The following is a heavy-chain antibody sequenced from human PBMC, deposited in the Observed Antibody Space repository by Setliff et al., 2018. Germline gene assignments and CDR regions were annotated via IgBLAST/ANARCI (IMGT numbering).Heavy chain of an antibody. CDR1: GYSFTDYW. CDR3: ARRGERFYNWFDP. Sequence: GESLKISCKGSGYSFTDYWIAWVRQTPGRGLEWMGTIYPGNADTRYSPSFQGQVTISTDTSINTAFLQWNNLKASDTAVYYCARRGERFYNWFDPWGQGTLVTVSS. CDR2: IYPGNADT. V-gene: IGHV5-51*01. D-gene: IGHD2-21*01. J-gene: IGHJ5*02.